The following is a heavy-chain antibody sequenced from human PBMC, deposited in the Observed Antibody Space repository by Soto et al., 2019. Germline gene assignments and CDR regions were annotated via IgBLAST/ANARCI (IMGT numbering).Heavy chain of an antibody. J-gene: IGHJ5*02. D-gene: IGHD4-4*01. CDR2: IDGDGTST. V-gene: IGHV3-74*01. CDR1: GFTFGGYW. Sequence: GGSLRLSCAASGFTFGGYWMYWVRQSPGKGLVWVSRIDGDGTSTGYADSVKGRLTISRDNAKNTLYLQMNSLRAEDTAVYYCARDPRNLGLDPWGLGTLVTVSS. CDR3: ARDPRNLGLDP.